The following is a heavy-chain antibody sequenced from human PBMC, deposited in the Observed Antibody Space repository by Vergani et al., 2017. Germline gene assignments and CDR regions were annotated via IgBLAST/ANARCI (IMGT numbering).Heavy chain of an antibody. V-gene: IGHV3-33*01. D-gene: IGHD1-14*01. CDR1: GFTFNQYG. CDR2: TWYDGNNK. Sequence: QVQLVESGGGVVQPGRSLRLSCAASGFTFNQYGMHWVRQAPGKGLEWVAVTWYDGNNKQYADSVKGRFTISRDNSKSTMYLQMNSLRDEDTGVYDCARDLRLLYNRFDPGGQGTLVTVSS. J-gene: IGHJ5*02. CDR3: ARDLRLLYNRFDP.